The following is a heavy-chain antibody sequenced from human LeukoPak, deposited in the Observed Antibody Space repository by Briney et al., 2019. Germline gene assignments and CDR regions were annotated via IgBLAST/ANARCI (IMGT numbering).Heavy chain of an antibody. D-gene: IGHD6-19*01. V-gene: IGHV4-39*07. CDR1: GGSISSGGYY. CDR2: INHSGST. J-gene: IGHJ5*02. Sequence: SETLSLTCTVSGGSISSGGYYWSWIRQPPGKGLEWIVEINHSGSTNYNPSLKSRVTISVDTSKNQFSLKLTSVTAADTAVYYCARGRREGSGWLGWFDPWGQGTLVTVSS. CDR3: ARGRREGSGWLGWFDP.